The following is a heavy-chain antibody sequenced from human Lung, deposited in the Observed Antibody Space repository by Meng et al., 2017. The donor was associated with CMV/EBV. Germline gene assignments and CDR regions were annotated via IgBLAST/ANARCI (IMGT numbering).Heavy chain of an antibody. J-gene: IGHJ3*01. CDR2: INPGTKNR. V-gene: IGHV1-18*01. CDR1: GGTFSSYA. D-gene: IGHD2-15*01. Sequence: ASVKVSCKASGGTFSSYAISWMRQAPGQGLEWMGWINPGTKNRDTAEKFHDRVTLTGDTTTGTAHMELRSLTSDDTAVYYCARVVGFCSGASCILDAYDVWGQGTMVTVSS. CDR3: ARVVGFCSGASCILDAYDV.